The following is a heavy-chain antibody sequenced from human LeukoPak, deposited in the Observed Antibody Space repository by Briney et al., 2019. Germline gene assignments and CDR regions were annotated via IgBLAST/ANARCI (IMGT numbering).Heavy chain of an antibody. CDR1: GFTFSSYW. D-gene: IGHD3-22*01. Sequence: GGSLKLSCAASGFTFSSYWMSWVRQAPGKGLEWVANIKQDGSEASYVGSVKGRFTISRDNPRNSLYLQMNSLRAEDTAVYYCARDGKPHYYDSSGYLEPYFDYWGQGTLVTVSS. J-gene: IGHJ4*02. V-gene: IGHV3-7*03. CDR2: IKQDGSEA. CDR3: ARDGKPHYYDSSGYLEPYFDY.